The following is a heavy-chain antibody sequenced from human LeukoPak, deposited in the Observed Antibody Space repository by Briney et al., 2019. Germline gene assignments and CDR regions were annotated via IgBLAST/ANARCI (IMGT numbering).Heavy chain of an antibody. CDR1: GGSISSGGYY. CDR3: ARTSGSGDSSGYYYSPDFDY. CDR2: IYYSGST. Sequence: SETLSLTCTVSGGSISSGGYYWSWIRQHPGKGLEWIGYIYYSGSTYYNPSLKSRVTISVDTSKNQFSLKLSSVTAADTAVYYCARTSGSGDSSGYYYSPDFDYWGQGTLVTVSS. D-gene: IGHD3-22*01. J-gene: IGHJ4*02. V-gene: IGHV4-31*03.